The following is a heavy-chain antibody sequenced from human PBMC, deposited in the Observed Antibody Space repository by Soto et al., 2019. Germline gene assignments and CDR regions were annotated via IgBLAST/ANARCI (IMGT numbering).Heavy chain of an antibody. D-gene: IGHD6-19*01. CDR1: GGSINSSSYF. Sequence: PSETLSLTCSVSGGSINSSSYFWGWVRQPPGKGLEWIGSIYYSGSTYYNPSLRSRVTISVDTSKNQFSLKLSSVTAADTAVFYCARHYSSGSRNWFDPWGQGTLVIVS. CDR3: ARHYSSGSRNWFDP. V-gene: IGHV4-39*01. CDR2: IYYSGST. J-gene: IGHJ5*02.